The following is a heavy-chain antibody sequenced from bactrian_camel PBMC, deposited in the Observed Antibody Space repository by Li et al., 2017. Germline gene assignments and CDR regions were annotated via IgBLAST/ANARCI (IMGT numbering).Heavy chain of an antibody. CDR1: EYPYPDNC. CDR3: AVHVGHCYRTVVKEDFHF. Sequence: VQLVESGGGSVQAGGSLRLSCAASEYPYPDNCVGWLRQAPGKDREGVANIYTGGRFSYYADSVKGRFTISQDNAKKTVYLQMNNLKPEDTAVYYCAVHVGHCYRTVVKEDFHFWGQGTQVTVS. CDR2: IYTGGRFS. V-gene: IGHV3S36*01. J-gene: IGHJ4*01. D-gene: IGHD2*01.